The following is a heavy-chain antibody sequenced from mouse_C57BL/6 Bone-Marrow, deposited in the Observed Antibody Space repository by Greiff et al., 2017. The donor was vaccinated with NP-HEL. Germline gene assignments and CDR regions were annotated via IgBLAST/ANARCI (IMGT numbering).Heavy chain of an antibody. CDR1: GYTFTSYW. CDR2: IHPNSGST. Sequence: VQLQQPGAELVKPGASVKLSCKASGYTFTSYWMHWVKQRPGQGLEWIGMIHPNSGSTNYNEKFKSKATLTVDKSSSTAYMQLSSLTSEDSAVYYCAVYDGYYGRCYAIDYWGQGTSVTVSS. CDR3: AVYDGYYGRCYAIDY. J-gene: IGHJ4*01. V-gene: IGHV1-64*01. D-gene: IGHD2-3*01.